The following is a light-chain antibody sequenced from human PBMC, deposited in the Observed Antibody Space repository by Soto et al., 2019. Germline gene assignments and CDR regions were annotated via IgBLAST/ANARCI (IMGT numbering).Light chain of an antibody. Sequence: EVVLTHSPATLSLSPGERATLSCRASQTVRTFLDWYQQKPGHAPRLLIYGASNRATGIPARFSGSGSGTDFTLTISSLEPEDFAVYFFQQHSHWPPWTFGQGTRVEIQ. CDR2: GAS. CDR3: QQHSHWPPWT. V-gene: IGKV3-11*01. J-gene: IGKJ1*01. CDR1: QTVRTF.